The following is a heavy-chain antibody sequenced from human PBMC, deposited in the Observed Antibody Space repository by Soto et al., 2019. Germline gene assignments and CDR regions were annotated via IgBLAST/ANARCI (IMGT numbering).Heavy chain of an antibody. J-gene: IGHJ4*02. CDR1: GGSVSSGSYY. D-gene: IGHD4-17*01. CDR3: ARHTVGIFDY. V-gene: IGHV4-61*01. CDR2: IYYSGST. Sequence: PSETLSLTCTVSGGSVSSGSYYWSWIRQPPGKGLEWIGYIYYSGSTNYNPSLKSRVTMSVDASRNLFSLKLSSVTAADTAVYYCARHTVGIFDYCGQGTLVTVSS.